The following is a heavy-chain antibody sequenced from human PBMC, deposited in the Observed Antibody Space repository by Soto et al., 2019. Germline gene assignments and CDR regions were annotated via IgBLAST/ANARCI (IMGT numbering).Heavy chain of an antibody. J-gene: IGHJ4*02. V-gene: IGHV4-59*08. Sequence: SETLSLTCTVSGGSISSYYWSWIRQPPGKGLEWIGYIYYSGSTNYNPSLKSRVTISVDTSKNQFSLKLSSVTAADTAVYYCARSGDSYDFWSGPSHYFDYWGQGTLVTVSS. D-gene: IGHD3-3*01. CDR3: ARSGDSYDFWSGPSHYFDY. CDR1: GGSISSYY. CDR2: IYYSGST.